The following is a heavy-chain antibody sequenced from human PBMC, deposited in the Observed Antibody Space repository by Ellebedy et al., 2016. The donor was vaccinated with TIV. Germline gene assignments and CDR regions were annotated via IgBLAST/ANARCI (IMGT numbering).Heavy chain of an antibody. D-gene: IGHD2-15*01. CDR1: GYTFTSYD. J-gene: IGHJ4*02. V-gene: IGHV1-8*01. Sequence: ASVKVSCKASGYTFTSYDINWLRQASGQGLEWMGWMNPNSGITGYAQKFQGRVTITADKSTSTAYMELSSLRSEDTAVYYCSRDGCIGGSCYLVLFDYWGQGTLVTVSS. CDR2: MNPNSGIT. CDR3: SRDGCIGGSCYLVLFDY.